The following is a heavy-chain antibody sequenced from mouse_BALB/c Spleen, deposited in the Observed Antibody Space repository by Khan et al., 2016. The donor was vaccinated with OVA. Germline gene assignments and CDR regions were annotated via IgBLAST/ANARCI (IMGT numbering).Heavy chain of an antibody. CDR1: GFNIKDTY. CDR2: IDPANGNT. Sequence: MQLKQSGAELVKPGASVKLSCTASGFNIKDTYMHWVKQRPEQGLEWIGRIDPANGNTKYDPKFQGKATITADTSSNTAYLQLSSLTSEDTAVYYCARVDYGNSPYWGQGTLVTVSA. V-gene: IGHV14-3*02. CDR3: ARVDYGNSPY. D-gene: IGHD2-1*01. J-gene: IGHJ3*01.